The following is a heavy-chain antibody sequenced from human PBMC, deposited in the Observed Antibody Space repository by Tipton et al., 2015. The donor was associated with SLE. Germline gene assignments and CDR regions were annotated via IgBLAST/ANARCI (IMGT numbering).Heavy chain of an antibody. CDR2: IYHSGST. V-gene: IGHV4-38-2*01. D-gene: IGHD1-20*01. CDR1: GYSISSGYY. CDR3: ARAPDNWNHDY. Sequence: TLSLTCAVSGYSISSGYYWGWIRQPPGKGLEWIGSIYHSGSTYYNPSLKNRVTISVDTSNNQISLQLSSVMAADTAVYYCARAPDNWNHDYWGQGTLVTVSS. J-gene: IGHJ4*02.